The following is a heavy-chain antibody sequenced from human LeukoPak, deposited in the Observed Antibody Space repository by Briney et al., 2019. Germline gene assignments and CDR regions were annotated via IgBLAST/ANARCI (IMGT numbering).Heavy chain of an antibody. J-gene: IGHJ4*02. CDR3: ARGTVTMVDY. Sequence: GGSLRLSCAASGFTVSSNYMSWVRQAPGRGREWVSVIYSGGSTYYADSVKGRFTISRDNSKNTLFLQMNSLRAGDTAVYYWARGTVTMVDYWGQGTLVSVSS. V-gene: IGHV3-66*01. D-gene: IGHD3-10*01. CDR1: GFTVSSNY. CDR2: IYSGGST.